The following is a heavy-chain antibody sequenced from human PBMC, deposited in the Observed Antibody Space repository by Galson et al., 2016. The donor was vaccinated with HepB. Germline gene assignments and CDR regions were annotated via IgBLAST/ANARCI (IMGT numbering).Heavy chain of an antibody. CDR1: GGSIRSSSFY. D-gene: IGHD3-3*01. V-gene: IGHV4-39*01. Sequence: SETLSLTCTVSGGSIRSSSFYWAWIRQPPGKGLEWVGSIHYSGSTYYKPSLRSRVTISVDTSKNQLSLNLSSVTAADTAVYYCARISGSGYYNGFDPWGQGTLVTVSS. CDR2: IHYSGST. CDR3: ARISGSGYYNGFDP. J-gene: IGHJ5*02.